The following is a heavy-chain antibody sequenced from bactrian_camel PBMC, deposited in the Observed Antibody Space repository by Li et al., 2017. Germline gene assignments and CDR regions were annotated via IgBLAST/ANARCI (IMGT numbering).Heavy chain of an antibody. CDR2: IGSDGST. V-gene: IGHV3S60*01. D-gene: IGHD1*01. Sequence: HVQLVESGGGSVQAGGSLTLSCTISGFNMQNLCGGWFRQAPGKEREEVASIGSDGSTKYTDSVKGRFTISRDNAKNTLYLQMNNLQPEDTAICTCAADWDPFVCTNLYGTKAFALWGQGTQVTVS. CDR1: GFNMQNLC. CDR3: AADWDPFVCTNLYGTKAFAL. J-gene: IGHJ4*01.